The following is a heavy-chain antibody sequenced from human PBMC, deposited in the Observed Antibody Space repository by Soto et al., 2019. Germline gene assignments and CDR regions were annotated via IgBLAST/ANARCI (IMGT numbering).Heavy chain of an antibody. CDR3: ARVFPSYCGGDCSYFDS. J-gene: IGHJ4*02. CDR1: GGSVNSYY. Sequence: SETLSLTCTVSGGSVNSYYWSWIRQPPGKGLEWIGYIFYSGSTKSNPSLKSRVTMSVDMSKNQFSLRLTSVTAAGTAVYYCARVFPSYCGGDCSYFDSWGQGTLVTVSS. CDR2: IFYSGST. D-gene: IGHD2-21*02. V-gene: IGHV4-59*02.